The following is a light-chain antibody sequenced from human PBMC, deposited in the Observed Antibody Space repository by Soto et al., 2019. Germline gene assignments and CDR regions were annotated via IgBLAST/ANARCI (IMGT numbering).Light chain of an antibody. V-gene: IGKV3-20*01. CDR3: PLYGRSPPMYT. Sequence: DIVLTQSPDTLSLSPGERASLSCRASQSINNVYLGWYQQKRGQAPRLLIYGASSRATGIPDRFSGSGSGKDFTLTISRLEPEDFAVYYCPLYGRSPPMYTFGQGTKLEIK. J-gene: IGKJ2*01. CDR2: GAS. CDR1: QSINNVY.